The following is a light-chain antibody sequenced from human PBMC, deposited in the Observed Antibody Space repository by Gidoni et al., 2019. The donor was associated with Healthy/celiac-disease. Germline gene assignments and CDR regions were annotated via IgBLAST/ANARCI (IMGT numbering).Light chain of an antibody. CDR2: AAS. J-gene: IGKJ1*01. CDR3: QQSYSTPRT. CDR1: QSIAIY. V-gene: IGKV1-39*01. Sequence: DIQMTQSPSSLSASVGDRVTITCRASQSIAIYLNWYQQKPGKAPKLLIYAASSLQSGVPSRFSGSGSGTDFTLTIISLQPEDFATYYCQQSYSTPRTLGQGTKVEIK.